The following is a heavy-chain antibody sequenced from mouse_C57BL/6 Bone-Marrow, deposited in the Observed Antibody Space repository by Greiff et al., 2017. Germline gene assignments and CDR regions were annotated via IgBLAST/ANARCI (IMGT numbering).Heavy chain of an antibody. Sequence: QVQLVESGAELARPGASVKLSCKASGYTFTSYGISWVKQRTGQGLEWIGEIYPRSGNTYYNEKFKGKATLTADKSSSTAYMELRSLTSEDSAVYFCARLGPRAWFAYWGQGTLVTVSA. CDR2: IYPRSGNT. J-gene: IGHJ3*01. V-gene: IGHV1-81*01. CDR3: ARLGPRAWFAY. CDR1: GYTFTSYG.